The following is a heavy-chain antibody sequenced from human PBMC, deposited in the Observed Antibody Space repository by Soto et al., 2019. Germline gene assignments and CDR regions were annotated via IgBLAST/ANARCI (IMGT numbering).Heavy chain of an antibody. CDR1: GFTFSSYA. J-gene: IGHJ4*02. CDR2: ISDSGGTT. Sequence: GGSLRLSCAASGFTFSSYAMSWVRQGPGKGLEWVSAISDSGGTTYYADSVKGRFTISRDNSKSTLYLQMNSLRDEDTAIYYCARSSSSSGPWGQGTLVPVSS. CDR3: ARSSSSSGP. V-gene: IGHV3-23*01. D-gene: IGHD6-6*01.